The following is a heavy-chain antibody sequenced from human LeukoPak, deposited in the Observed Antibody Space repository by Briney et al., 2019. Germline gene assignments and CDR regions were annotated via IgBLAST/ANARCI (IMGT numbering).Heavy chain of an antibody. Sequence: QPGGALRLSSAASGFTFSSYWMSWVRQAPGKGLEWVAHIKHDGSEKYYVDSVKGRLIISRDNAKNSLCLQMNSLRGEDTAVYYCARYASISGSRWLDPWGQGTLVTVSS. V-gene: IGHV3-7*02. CDR2: IKHDGSEK. CDR3: ARYASISGSRWLDP. CDR1: GFTFSSYW. D-gene: IGHD3-22*01. J-gene: IGHJ5*02.